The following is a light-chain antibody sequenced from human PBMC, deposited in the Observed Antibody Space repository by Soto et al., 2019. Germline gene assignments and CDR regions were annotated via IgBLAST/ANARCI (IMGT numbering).Light chain of an antibody. Sequence: DIQMTQSPSSLSASVGDRVTITCRASESLGSFLDWYQQQPGKAPTLLIYTASGLQSGVPSRFSSIGSGTDFTLTISRLQPEDYATYYCQQSYSTPWTFGQGTKVEVK. J-gene: IGKJ1*01. CDR3: QQSYSTPWT. V-gene: IGKV1-39*01. CDR2: TAS. CDR1: ESLGSF.